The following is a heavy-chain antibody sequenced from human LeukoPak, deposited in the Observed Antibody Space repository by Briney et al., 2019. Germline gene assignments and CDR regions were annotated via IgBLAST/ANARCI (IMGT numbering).Heavy chain of an antibody. CDR1: GFTFSSYA. J-gene: IGHJ5*02. Sequence: GGSLRLSCAASGFTFSSYAMCWVRQAPGKGLEWVSAISGSGGSTYYADSVKGRFTISRDNSKNTLYLQMNSLRAEDTAVYYCAGYCSSTSCLNGFDPWGQGTLVTVSS. V-gene: IGHV3-23*01. CDR2: ISGSGGST. CDR3: AGYCSSTSCLNGFDP. D-gene: IGHD2-2*01.